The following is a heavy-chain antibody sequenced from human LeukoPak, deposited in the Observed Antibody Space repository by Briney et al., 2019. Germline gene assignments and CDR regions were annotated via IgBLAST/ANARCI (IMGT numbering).Heavy chain of an antibody. J-gene: IGHJ4*02. D-gene: IGHD2-2*01. CDR2: INPNSGGT. V-gene: IGHV1-2*02. CDR3: ASHIIGYCSSTSCYGLDY. CDR1: GYTFTGYY. Sequence: ASVKVSCKASGYTFTGYYMHWVRQAPGQGLEWMGWINPNSGGTNYAQKFQARVTMTRDTSISTAYMELSRLRSDDTAVYYCASHIIGYCSSTSCYGLDYWGQGTLVTGSS.